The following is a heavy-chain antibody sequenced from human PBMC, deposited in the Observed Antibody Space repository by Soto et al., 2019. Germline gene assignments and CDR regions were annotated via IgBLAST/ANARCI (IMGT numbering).Heavy chain of an antibody. Sequence: ASVKVSCKASGYTFTSYYMPWVRQAPGQGLEWMGIINPSGGSTSYAQKFQGRVTMTRDTSTSTVYMELSRLRSEDTAVYYCARVCHSVLGDFWWYDPRCYYYGMDVGGQGTTVTVSS. J-gene: IGHJ6*02. CDR3: ARVCHSVLGDFWWYDPRCYYYGMDV. V-gene: IGHV1-46*01. CDR1: GYTFTSYY. CDR2: INPSGGST. D-gene: IGHD3-3*01.